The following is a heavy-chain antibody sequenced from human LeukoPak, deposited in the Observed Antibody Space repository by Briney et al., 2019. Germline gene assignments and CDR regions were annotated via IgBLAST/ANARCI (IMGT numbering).Heavy chain of an antibody. CDR1: EFTFITYW. V-gene: IGHV3-7*01. CDR3: AYYHVNEEPPTF. J-gene: IGHJ4*02. CDR2: IKQDGSEK. D-gene: IGHD1-1*01. Sequence: GGSLRLSCAASEFTFITYWMSWVRQAPGRGLEWVANIKQDGSEKYYVDSVKGRFTISRDNAKNMLYLQMNSLRAEDTAVYYCAYYHVNEEPPTFWGQGTLVTVSS.